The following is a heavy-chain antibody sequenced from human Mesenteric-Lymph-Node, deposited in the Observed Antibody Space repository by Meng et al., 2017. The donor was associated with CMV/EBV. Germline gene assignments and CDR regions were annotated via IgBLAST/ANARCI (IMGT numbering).Heavy chain of an antibody. CDR2: ISSSSSTI. CDR1: GFTFSSYS. Sequence: GESLKISCAASGFTFSSYSMNWVRQAPGKGLEWVSYISSSSSTIYYADSVKGRFTISRDNAKNSLYLQMNSLRAEDTAVYYCARDKNLYYYYGMDVWGQGTTVTVSS. CDR3: ARDKNLYYYYGMDV. V-gene: IGHV3-48*04. J-gene: IGHJ6*02. D-gene: IGHD1-14*01.